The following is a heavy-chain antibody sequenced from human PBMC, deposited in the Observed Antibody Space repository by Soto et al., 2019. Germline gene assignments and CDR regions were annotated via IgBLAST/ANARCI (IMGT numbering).Heavy chain of an antibody. D-gene: IGHD4-17*01. CDR1: GYTLTGYY. V-gene: IGHV1-2*02. CDR3: ARDRGDDYGDYGWFDP. J-gene: IGHJ5*02. Sequence: QVQLVQSGAEVKKPGASVKVSCKASGYTLTGYYMHWVRQAPGQGLEWMGWINPNSGGTNYAQKFQGRVTMTRDTSISTAYMELSRLRSDDTAVYYCARDRGDDYGDYGWFDPWGQGTLVTVSS. CDR2: INPNSGGT.